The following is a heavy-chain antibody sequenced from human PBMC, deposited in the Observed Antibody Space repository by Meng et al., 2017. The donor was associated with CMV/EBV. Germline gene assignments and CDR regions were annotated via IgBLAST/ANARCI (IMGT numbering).Heavy chain of an antibody. CDR3: ARESMVRGED. CDR1: GGSFSGYY. CDR2: INHSGST. J-gene: IGHJ4*02. D-gene: IGHD3-10*01. V-gene: IGHV4-34*01. Sequence: QVQLQQWGAGLWKPSETLSLTCAVYGGSFSGYYWSWIRQPPGKGLEWIGEINHSGSTNYNPSLKSRVTISVDTSKNQFSLKLSSVTAADTAVYYCARESMVRGEDWGQGTLVTVSS.